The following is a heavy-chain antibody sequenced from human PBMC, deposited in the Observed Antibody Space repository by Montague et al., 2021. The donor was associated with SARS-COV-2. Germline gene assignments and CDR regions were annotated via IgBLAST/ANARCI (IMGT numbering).Heavy chain of an antibody. Sequence: SETLSTCTVSGGSIRSYYWSWIRQPPGKGLEWIGEIYSSGSTNYNPSLKSRVTISMDTSKSQFSLKLTSVTAADTAVYYCARHTRGWQPFDFWGQGTLVTVSS. CDR2: IYSSGST. J-gene: IGHJ4*02. D-gene: IGHD6-19*01. CDR3: ARHTRGWQPFDF. V-gene: IGHV4-59*01. CDR1: GGSIRSYY.